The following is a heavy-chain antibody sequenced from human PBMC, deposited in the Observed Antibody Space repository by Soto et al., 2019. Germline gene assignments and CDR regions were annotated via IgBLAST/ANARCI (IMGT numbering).Heavy chain of an antibody. CDR3: ARRVKPTANERQYNWFDP. CDR2: IIPIFGTA. D-gene: IGHD6-6*01. V-gene: IGHV1-69*01. CDR1: GGTFSSYA. Sequence: QVQLVQSGAEVKKPGSSVKVSCKASGGTFSSYAISWVRQAPGQGLEWMGGIIPIFGTANYAQKFQGRVTITADESTRTAYMELSSLRSEDTAVYYCARRVKPTANERQYNWFDPWGQGTLVTVSS. J-gene: IGHJ5*02.